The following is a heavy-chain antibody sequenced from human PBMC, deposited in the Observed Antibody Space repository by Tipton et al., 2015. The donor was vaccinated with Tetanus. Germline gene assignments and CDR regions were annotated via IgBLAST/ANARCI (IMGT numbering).Heavy chain of an antibody. Sequence: TLSLTCTVSGGSINSYYWSWIRQPPGKGLEWIGYIYYSGSATYNPSLKRRVVISVDTSKDQFSLKLTSVTAADTAVYYCARYGKGYCSGGDCYSDGFDIWGQGTMVTVSS. V-gene: IGHV4-59*01. J-gene: IGHJ3*02. D-gene: IGHD2-15*01. CDR3: ARYGKGYCSGGDCYSDGFDI. CDR2: IYYSGSA. CDR1: GGSINSYY.